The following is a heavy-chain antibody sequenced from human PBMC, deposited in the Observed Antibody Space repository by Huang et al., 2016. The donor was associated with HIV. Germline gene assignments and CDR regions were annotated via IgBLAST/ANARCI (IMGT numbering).Heavy chain of an antibody. Sequence: QVQLVQSGAEFKKPGASLKLSCAASGYIFTTYSIHWFRRVPGQSLQWLGGINPGNGRIPFFQSLNGRVILSRDLSAATGYMQLSGLTADDTATYFCARAARGDGYHGAFDVWGQGTMVTV. CDR3: ARAARGDGYHGAFDV. V-gene: IGHV1-3*01. CDR1: GYIFTTYS. CDR2: INPGNGRI. J-gene: IGHJ3*01. D-gene: IGHD2-2*03.